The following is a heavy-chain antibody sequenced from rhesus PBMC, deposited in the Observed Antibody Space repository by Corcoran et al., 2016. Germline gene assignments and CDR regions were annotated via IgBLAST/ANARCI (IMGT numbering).Heavy chain of an antibody. CDR1: GYSISSGYG. CDR3: AREGSYPDY. D-gene: IGHD1-44*02. Sequence: QVQLQESGPGLVKPSETLSLTCAVSGYSISSGYGWTWIRQPPGKGLEWIGYNSLSGSTSYSPSLKIRVTISRDTSKNQFSLKLSSVAAADTGVYYCAREGSYPDYWGQGVLVTVSS. J-gene: IGHJ4*01. V-gene: IGHV4-122*02. CDR2: NSLSGST.